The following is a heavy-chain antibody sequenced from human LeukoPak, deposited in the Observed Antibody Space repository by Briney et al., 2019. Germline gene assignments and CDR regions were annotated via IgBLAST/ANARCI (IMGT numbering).Heavy chain of an antibody. Sequence: SETLSLTCTVSGGSISSYYWTWIRQPAGKGLEWIGRIHPSGTTNHNPSLKSRVIMSLDMSNDQFSLKVRSVTAADTAVYYCARETEVPGGRSWDFWGQGTLVTVSS. CDR1: GGSISSYY. D-gene: IGHD6-19*01. CDR2: IHPSGTT. CDR3: ARETEVPGGRSWDF. J-gene: IGHJ4*02. V-gene: IGHV4-4*07.